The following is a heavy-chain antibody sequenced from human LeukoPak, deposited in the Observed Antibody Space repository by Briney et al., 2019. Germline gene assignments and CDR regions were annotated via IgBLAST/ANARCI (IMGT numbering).Heavy chain of an antibody. CDR1: GGSISSGGYY. J-gene: IGHJ4*02. CDR3: AAYYHSDRSGYPR. D-gene: IGHD3-22*01. Sequence: SETLSLTCTVSGGSISSGGYYWNWIRQHPGKGLEWIGYIYYSGSTYYNPSLKSRVTISVDTSENQFSLKLSSVTAADTAVYYCAAYYHSDRSGYPRWGQGTLVTVSS. CDR2: IYYSGST. V-gene: IGHV4-31*03.